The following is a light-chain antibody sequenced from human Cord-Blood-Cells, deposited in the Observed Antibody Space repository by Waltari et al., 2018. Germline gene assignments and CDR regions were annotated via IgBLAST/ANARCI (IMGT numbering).Light chain of an antibody. CDR2: EVS. V-gene: IGLV2-14*01. CDR1: SSDVGGYNY. CDR3: SSYTSSSTLVV. Sequence: QSALTQPASVSGSPGQSITISCTGTSSDVGGYNYVSWYQQHPGKAPKLMIYEVSNRASGVSNRFSGSKSGSTASLTISGLQAEDEADYYCSSYTSSSTLVVFGGGTKLTVL. J-gene: IGLJ2*01.